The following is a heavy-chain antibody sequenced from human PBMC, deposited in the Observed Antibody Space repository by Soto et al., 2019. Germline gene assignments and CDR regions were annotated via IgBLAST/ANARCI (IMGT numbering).Heavy chain of an antibody. CDR2: IIPISVTA. V-gene: IGHV1-69*01. CDR3: AASRWIQLWTADF. J-gene: IGHJ4*02. D-gene: IGHD5-18*01. CDR1: GGSFSKYS. Sequence: QVHLVQSGAEVNKPGSSVKVSFKTSGGSFSKYSISCLRQAPGQGLEWMGGIIPISVTAHYAQRFQGRVTSTADDLTTTSYMEVSRLKFQDTAVYYCAASRWIQLWTADFWGQRNRVTVSS.